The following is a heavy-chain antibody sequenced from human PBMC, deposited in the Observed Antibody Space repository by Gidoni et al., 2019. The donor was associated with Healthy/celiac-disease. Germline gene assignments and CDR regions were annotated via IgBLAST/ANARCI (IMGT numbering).Heavy chain of an antibody. J-gene: IGHJ4*02. D-gene: IGHD3-22*01. CDR2: IWYDGSNK. CDR1: VFNFSRYG. V-gene: IGHV3-33*01. Sequence: QVQLVESGGGVVQPGRSMRLSCAASVFNFSRYGMHWVRQAPGKGLEWVEVIWYDGSNKYYADYVKGRLTISRDNSKNTRYLQMNSLRAEDTAVYYCARGGPTYYDDNSGLYWGQGTRVTVSS. CDR3: ARGGPTYYDDNSGLY.